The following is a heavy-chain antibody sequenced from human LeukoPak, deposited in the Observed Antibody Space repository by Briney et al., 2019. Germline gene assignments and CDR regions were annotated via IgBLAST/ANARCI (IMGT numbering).Heavy chain of an antibody. CDR2: IYPGDSDR. Sequence: GESLKISCKASGYTFTTYWIAWVRQMPGKGLEWMGIIYPGDSDRKYSPSFEGQVTISADKSISTAYLQWSSLKASDTAMYYCARLGGDYGYWGQGTLVTVSS. V-gene: IGHV5-51*01. J-gene: IGHJ4*02. CDR3: ARLGGDYGY. CDR1: GYTFTTYW. D-gene: IGHD4-17*01.